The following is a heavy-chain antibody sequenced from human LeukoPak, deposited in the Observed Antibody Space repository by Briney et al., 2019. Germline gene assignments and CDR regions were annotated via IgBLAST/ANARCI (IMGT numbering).Heavy chain of an antibody. CDR3: ARPWAGYSYGWNY. CDR2: ISSSSSII. CDR1: GFTFSSYS. D-gene: IGHD5-18*01. J-gene: IGHJ4*02. V-gene: IGHV3-48*01. Sequence: GGSLRLSCAASGFTFSSYSMNWVRQAPGKGLEWDSYISSSSSIIYYADSVKGRFTISRDNAKNSLYLQMNSLRAEDTAVYYCARPWAGYSYGWNYWGQGTLVTVSS.